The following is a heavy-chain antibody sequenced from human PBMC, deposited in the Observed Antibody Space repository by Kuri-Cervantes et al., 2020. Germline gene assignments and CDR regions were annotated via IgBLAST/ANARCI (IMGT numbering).Heavy chain of an antibody. V-gene: IGHV3-23*01. CDR2: ISGSGGST. D-gene: IGHD1-26*01. CDR3: ATESEGQWGRLC. CDR1: GFTFSSYA. Sequence: GESLKISCAASGFTFSSYAMSWVRQAPGKGLEWVSAISGSGGSTYYADSVKGRFTISRDNSKNTLYLQMNSLRAEDTAVYYCATESEGQWGRLCWGQGTLVTVSS. J-gene: IGHJ4*02.